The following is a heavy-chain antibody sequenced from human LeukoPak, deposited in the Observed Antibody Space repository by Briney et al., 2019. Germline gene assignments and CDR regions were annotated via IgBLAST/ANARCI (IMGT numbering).Heavy chain of an antibody. Sequence: GGSLRLXCAASGFTVSSNYMSWVRQAPGKVLEWVSLLYSGGTTYYADSVKGRFTISRDNAKNTLYLQVNSLRAEDTAVYYCVKYSGSYVGFDYWGQGTLVTVSS. CDR1: GFTVSSNY. J-gene: IGHJ4*02. CDR2: LYSGGTT. V-gene: IGHV3-66*02. D-gene: IGHD1-26*01. CDR3: VKYSGSYVGFDY.